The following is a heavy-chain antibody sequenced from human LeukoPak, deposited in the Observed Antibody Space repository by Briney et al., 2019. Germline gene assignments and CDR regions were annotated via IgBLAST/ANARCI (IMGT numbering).Heavy chain of an antibody. J-gene: IGHJ3*02. CDR2: VYYSGST. CDR1: GGSLSSSSYY. D-gene: IGHD6-13*01. CDR3: ARDARIAAAVTDAFDI. Sequence: SETLSLTCTVSGGSLSSSSYYWGWIRQPPGKGLEWIGSVYYSGSTYYNPSLKSRVTISVDTSKNQFSLKLSSVTAADTAVYYCARDARIAAAVTDAFDIWGQGTMVTVSS. V-gene: IGHV4-39*02.